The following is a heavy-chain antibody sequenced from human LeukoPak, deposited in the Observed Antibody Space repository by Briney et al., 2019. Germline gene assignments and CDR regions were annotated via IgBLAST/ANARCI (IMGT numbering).Heavy chain of an antibody. J-gene: IGHJ5*02. D-gene: IGHD3-3*01. Sequence: GGSLRLSCAATGFIFSSSWMHWVRQAPGKGLVWVSRINSGGSTTSYADSVKGRFTISRDNAKNTLYLQMNSLRAEDTAVYYCAKEAITIFGVADNWFDPWGQGTLVTVSS. CDR3: AKEAITIFGVADNWFDP. CDR2: INSGGSTT. CDR1: GFIFSSSW. V-gene: IGHV3-74*01.